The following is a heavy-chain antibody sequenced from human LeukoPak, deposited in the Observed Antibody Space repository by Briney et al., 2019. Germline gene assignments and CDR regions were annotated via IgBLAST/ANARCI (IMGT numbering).Heavy chain of an antibody. D-gene: IGHD5-12*01. CDR1: GDSISSSAYH. J-gene: IGHJ4*02. V-gene: IGHV4-39*07. CDR3: ARNMPPYSGYDAPFDY. CDR2: IYYSGRT. Sequence: TSETLSLTCTVSGDSISSSAYHWGWVRQPPGKGLEWIGSIYYSGRTNLNPSLKSRVTISVDTSKNKFSLNPTSVTAADTGVYYCARNMPPYSGYDAPFDYCGQGTLVTVSS.